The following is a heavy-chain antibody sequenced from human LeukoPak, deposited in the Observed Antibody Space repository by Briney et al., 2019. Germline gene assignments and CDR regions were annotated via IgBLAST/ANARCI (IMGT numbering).Heavy chain of an antibody. D-gene: IGHD3-22*01. J-gene: IGHJ4*02. CDR2: IYPGDSDT. V-gene: IGHV5-51*01. CDR3: ARTYYYDSSDYKRPHYFDY. CDR1: GYSFTSYW. Sequence: GESLKISCKGSGYSFTSYWIGWVRQMPGKGLEWMGIIYPGDSDTRYSPSFQGQVTISADKSISTAYLQWSSLKASDTAMYYCARTYYYDSSDYKRPHYFDYWGQGTLVTVSS.